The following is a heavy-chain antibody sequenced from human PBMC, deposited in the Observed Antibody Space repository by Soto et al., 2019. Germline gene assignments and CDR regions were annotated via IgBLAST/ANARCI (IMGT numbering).Heavy chain of an antibody. CDR1: GYTFTSYY. CDR2: INPSGDT. J-gene: IGHJ4*02. V-gene: IGHV1-46*03. Sequence: QMQLVQSGAEVKKPGASVKVSCKASGYTFTSYYMHWVRQAPGQGLEWMGIINPSGDTSYAQKFQGRVTMTRDTSTSTVYMELSSLRSEDTAVYYCARVYCSGGSCYSIDYWGQGTLVTVS. CDR3: ARVYCSGGSCYSIDY. D-gene: IGHD2-15*01.